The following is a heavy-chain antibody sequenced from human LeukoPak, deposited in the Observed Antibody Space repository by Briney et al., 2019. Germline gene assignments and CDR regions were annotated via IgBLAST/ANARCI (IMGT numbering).Heavy chain of an antibody. Sequence: SVKVSCKASGGTFSNYSISWVRQAPGHGLEWMGGIIPIFSTSNYAQKFQGRVTITADEFTSTAYMELSSLRSEDTAVYYCARVASGYSYGYLDYWGQGTLVTVSS. CDR1: GGTFSNYS. V-gene: IGHV1-69*13. D-gene: IGHD5-18*01. J-gene: IGHJ4*02. CDR3: ARVASGYSYGYLDY. CDR2: IIPIFSTS.